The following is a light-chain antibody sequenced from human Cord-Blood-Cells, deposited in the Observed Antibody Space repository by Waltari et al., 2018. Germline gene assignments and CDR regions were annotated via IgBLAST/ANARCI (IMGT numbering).Light chain of an antibody. CDR1: QSISSY. CDR2: AAS. J-gene: IGKJ1*01. Sequence: DIQMTQSPSSLSASVGGRGTITCRASQSISSYLNWDQQKTGKAPKLLIYAASSLQSVVPSRFSGRGAGIDFSLTTSSLQPEDFATYYCQQSYSTPWTFGQGTKVEIK. CDR3: QQSYSTPWT. V-gene: IGKV1-39*01.